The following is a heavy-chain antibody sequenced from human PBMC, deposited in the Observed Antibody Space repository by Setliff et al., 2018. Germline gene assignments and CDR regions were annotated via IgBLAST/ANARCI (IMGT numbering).Heavy chain of an antibody. D-gene: IGHD3-10*01. CDR2: ISGNGITI. V-gene: IGHV3-11*04. CDR1: GFSFSDPY. J-gene: IGHJ6*02. CDR3: ARDGVLYGMDV. Sequence: GGSLRLSCAASGFSFSDPYMSWVRQAPGKGLEWLSKISGNGITIYYADSVRGRFTISGDNAKNSLFLQMNSLRVEDTAVYYCARDGVLYGMDVWGQGTTVTVSS.